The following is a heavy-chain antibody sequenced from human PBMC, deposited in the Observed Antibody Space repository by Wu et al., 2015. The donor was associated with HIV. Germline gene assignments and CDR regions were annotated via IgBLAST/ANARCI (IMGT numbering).Heavy chain of an antibody. CDR2: IVVGSGNT. CDR1: GFTFTSSA. CDR3: ATESGYVWGSYRDPYYYGMDV. J-gene: IGHJ6*02. D-gene: IGHD3-16*01. V-gene: IGHV1-58*02. Sequence: QMQLVQSGPEVKKPGTSVKVSCKASGFTFTSSAMQWVRQARGQRLEWIGWIVVGSGNTNYAQKFQERVTITRDMSTSTAYMELSSLRSEDTAVYYCATESGYVWGSYRDPYYYGMDVWGQGTTVTVSS.